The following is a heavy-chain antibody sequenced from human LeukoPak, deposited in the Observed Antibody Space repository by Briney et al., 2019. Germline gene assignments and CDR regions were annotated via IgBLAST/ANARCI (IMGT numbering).Heavy chain of an antibody. D-gene: IGHD3/OR15-3a*01. Sequence: PSETLSLTCTVSGGSISSYYWSWLRQPPGKGLEWIGYIYYSGSTNYNPSLKSRVTISVDTSKNQFSLKLSSVTAADTAVYYCAREGLYYYYYMDVWGKGTTVTVSS. V-gene: IGHV4-59*01. CDR2: IYYSGST. CDR1: GGSISSYY. J-gene: IGHJ6*03. CDR3: AREGLYYYYYMDV.